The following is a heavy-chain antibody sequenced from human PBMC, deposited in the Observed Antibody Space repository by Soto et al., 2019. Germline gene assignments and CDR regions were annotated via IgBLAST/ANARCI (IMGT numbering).Heavy chain of an antibody. D-gene: IGHD3-16*01. V-gene: IGHV4-59*01. CDR1: GGSISSYY. J-gene: IGHJ6*02. Sequence: QVQLQESGPGLVKPSETLSLTCTVSGGSISSYYWSWIRQPPGKGLEWIGYIYYSGSTNYNPSLKRRVTISVDTSKIQFSLKLGSVTTADTAVYYCARGVGDYYYYGMDVWGQGTTVTVSS. CDR3: ARGVGDYYYYGMDV. CDR2: IYYSGST.